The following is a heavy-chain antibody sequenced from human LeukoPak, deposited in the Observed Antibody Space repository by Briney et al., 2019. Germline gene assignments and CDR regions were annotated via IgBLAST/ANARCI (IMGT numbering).Heavy chain of an antibody. CDR3: ARWNIAAAAGKYLQH. Sequence: PGGSLRLSCAASGFTVSSNYMSWVRQAPGKGLEWVSVIYSGGSTYYADSVKGRFTISRDNSKNTLYLQMNSLRAEDTAVYYCARWNIAAAAGKYLQHWGQGTLVTVSS. J-gene: IGHJ1*01. D-gene: IGHD6-13*01. V-gene: IGHV3-53*01. CDR1: GFTVSSNY. CDR2: IYSGGST.